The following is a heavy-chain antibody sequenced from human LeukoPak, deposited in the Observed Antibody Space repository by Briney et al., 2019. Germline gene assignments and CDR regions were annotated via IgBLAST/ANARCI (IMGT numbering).Heavy chain of an antibody. J-gene: IGHJ4*02. V-gene: IGHV3-30*02. CDR3: AKDIPQYASGWFLGGFDY. D-gene: IGHD6-19*01. Sequence: GGSLRLFCAASGFTFSNYGMHCVRQAPGKGLGWVAFIRYDESNKYYADSVKGRFTISRDNSKNTLYLQMNSLRAEDTAVYYCAKDIPQYASGWFLGGFDYWGEGTLVTVSS. CDR2: IRYDESNK. CDR1: GFTFSNYG.